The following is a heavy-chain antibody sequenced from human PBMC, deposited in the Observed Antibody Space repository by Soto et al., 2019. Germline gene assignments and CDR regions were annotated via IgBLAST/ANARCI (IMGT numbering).Heavy chain of an antibody. D-gene: IGHD6-6*01. V-gene: IGHV4-4*02. Sequence: QVLLQESGPGLVKPSGTLSLTCDVSGDSISVNTWWSWVRQTPGKGLEWIGEILHSGSVNYNPSLKSRVTISIDKSKNQVFLRLSSMTAADTALYYCAGLVGRGKFSRLQYWGQGTLVTVSS. CDR2: ILHSGSV. CDR1: GDSISVNTW. J-gene: IGHJ1*01. CDR3: AGLVGRGKFSRLQY.